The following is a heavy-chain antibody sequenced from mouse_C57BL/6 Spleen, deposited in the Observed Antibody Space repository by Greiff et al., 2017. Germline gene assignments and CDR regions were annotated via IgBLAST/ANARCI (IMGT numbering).Heavy chain of an antibody. CDR3: TDYGSRGED. CDR1: GYTFTDYE. CDR2: IDPETGGT. D-gene: IGHD1-1*01. J-gene: IGHJ2*01. Sequence: QVQLQQSGAELVRPGASVTLSCKASGYTFTDYEMHWVQQTPVHGLEWIGAIDPETGGTAYNQPFKGKAILSADKSSSTPSMELRSLTSEDSAVYYCTDYGSRGEDWGQGTTGTVAA. V-gene: IGHV1-15*01.